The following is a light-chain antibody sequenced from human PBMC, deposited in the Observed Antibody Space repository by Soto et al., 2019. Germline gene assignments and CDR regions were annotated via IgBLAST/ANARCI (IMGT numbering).Light chain of an antibody. CDR1: QSISTE. Sequence: EIVMTQSPATLSVSPGERATLSCRASQSISTELAWYQQKPGQPPRLLIYSASTRATVVPARFTGSGSGSEFTLTSIGLQSEDFAVYYCQQGHNWPLTFGQGTRLEI. CDR2: SAS. V-gene: IGKV3-15*01. CDR3: QQGHNWPLT. J-gene: IGKJ2*01.